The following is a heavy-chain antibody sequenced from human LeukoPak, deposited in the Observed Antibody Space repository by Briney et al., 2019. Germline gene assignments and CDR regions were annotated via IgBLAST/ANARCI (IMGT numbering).Heavy chain of an antibody. CDR2: INHSGST. J-gene: IGHJ6*02. CDR1: GGSFSGYY. V-gene: IGHV4-34*01. Sequence: SETLSLTCAVYGGSFSGYYWSWIRQPPGKGLEWIGEINHSGSTNYNPSLKRRVTISVDTSKNQFSLKLSSVTAADTAVYYCARGRGYYYDSSASGNYYYGMDVWGQGTTVTVSS. CDR3: ARGRGYYYDSSASGNYYYGMDV. D-gene: IGHD3-22*01.